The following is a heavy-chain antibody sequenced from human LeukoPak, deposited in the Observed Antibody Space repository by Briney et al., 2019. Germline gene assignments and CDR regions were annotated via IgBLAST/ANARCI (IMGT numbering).Heavy chain of an antibody. V-gene: IGHV3-66*01. CDR2: IYSGGST. Sequence: PGGSLRLSCAASGFTVSSNYMSWVRQAPGKGLEWVSVIYSGGSTYYADSVKGRFTISRDNSKNTLYLQMNSLRAEDTAVYYCASWDLYYYYMDVWGKGTTVTISS. D-gene: IGHD1-26*01. CDR3: ASWDLYYYYMDV. CDR1: GFTVSSNY. J-gene: IGHJ6*03.